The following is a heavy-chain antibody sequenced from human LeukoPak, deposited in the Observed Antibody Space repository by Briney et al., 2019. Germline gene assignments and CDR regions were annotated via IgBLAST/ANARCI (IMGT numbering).Heavy chain of an antibody. CDR2: INPNSGGT. CDR3: ARVAGSSGYYRFDP. Sequence: ASVKVSCKASGYTFTGYYMHWVRQAPGQGLEWMGWINPNSGGTNYAQKFQGRVTMTRDTSISTAYMELSRLRSDDTAVYYCARVAGSSGYYRFDPWGQGTLVTDSS. D-gene: IGHD3-22*01. J-gene: IGHJ5*02. V-gene: IGHV1-2*02. CDR1: GYTFTGYY.